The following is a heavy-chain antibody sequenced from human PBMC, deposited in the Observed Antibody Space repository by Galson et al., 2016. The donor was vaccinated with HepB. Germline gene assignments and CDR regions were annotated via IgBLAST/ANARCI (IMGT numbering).Heavy chain of an antibody. CDR3: AKDGRIYCSSASCHDHFHY. V-gene: IGHV3-30*18. CDR2: ISYDGSNN. Sequence: SLRLSCAASGFTFSSYGMHWVRQAPGKGLEWVAFISYDGSNNQYADSVKGRFTISRDNSKKTLYLQMNSLRAEDTAVYYCAKDGRIYCSSASCHDHFHYWGQGTLVTVSS. CDR1: GFTFSSYG. J-gene: IGHJ4*02. D-gene: IGHD2-2*01.